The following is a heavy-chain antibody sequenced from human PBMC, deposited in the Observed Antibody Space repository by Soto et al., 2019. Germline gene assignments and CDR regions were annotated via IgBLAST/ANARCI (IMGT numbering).Heavy chain of an antibody. J-gene: IGHJ4*02. CDR1: GFTFSSYA. Sequence: GGSLRLSCAASGFTFSSYAMHWVRQAPGKGLEWVAVISYDGSNKYYADSVKGRFTISRDNSKNTLYLQMNSLRAEDTAVYYCARDPAGGTYYYDSSGYFDYWGQGTLVTVSS. V-gene: IGHV3-30-3*01. D-gene: IGHD3-22*01. CDR2: ISYDGSNK. CDR3: ARDPAGGTYYYDSSGYFDY.